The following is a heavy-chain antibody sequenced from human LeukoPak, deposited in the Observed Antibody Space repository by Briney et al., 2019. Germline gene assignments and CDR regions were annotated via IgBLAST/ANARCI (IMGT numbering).Heavy chain of an antibody. CDR1: GFTFSSSA. CDR3: ARVRDNYYYYGMDV. CDR2: ISDSGGST. J-gene: IGHJ6*02. Sequence: PGGSLRLSCAVSGFTFSSSAMSWVRQAPGKGLEWVSSISDSGGSTYYADSVKGRFTISRDNPENTLHLQMNSLRDEDTAVYYCARVRDNYYYYGMDVWGQGTTVTVSS. V-gene: IGHV3-23*01. D-gene: IGHD2-21*01.